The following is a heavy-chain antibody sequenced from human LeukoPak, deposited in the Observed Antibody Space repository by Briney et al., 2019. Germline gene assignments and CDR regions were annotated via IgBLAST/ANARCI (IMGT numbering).Heavy chain of an antibody. CDR1: GFTVSRNY. Sequence: GGSLRLSCAASGFTVSRNYMSWVRQAPGKGLEWVSVIYSGGRTYYADSVKGRFTISRDNSKNTLYLQMNSLRAEDTAIYYCAKNGDRGAYCSGGTCYPYYYYYMDVWGKGTTVTISS. D-gene: IGHD2-15*01. CDR2: IYSGGRT. CDR3: AKNGDRGAYCSGGTCYPYYYYYMDV. V-gene: IGHV3-66*01. J-gene: IGHJ6*03.